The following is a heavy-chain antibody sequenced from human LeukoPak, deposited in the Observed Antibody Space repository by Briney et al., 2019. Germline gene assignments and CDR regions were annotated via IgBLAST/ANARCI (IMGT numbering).Heavy chain of an antibody. D-gene: IGHD4-17*01. Sequence: PSETLSLTCAVYGGSFSGYYWSWIRQPPGKGLEWIGEINHSGSTNYNPSLMSRVTISVDTSKNQFSLKLSSVTAADTAVYYCAREATVVTRGFVYWGQGTLVTVSS. CDR1: GGSFSGYY. CDR2: INHSGST. V-gene: IGHV4-34*01. CDR3: AREATVVTRGFVY. J-gene: IGHJ4*02.